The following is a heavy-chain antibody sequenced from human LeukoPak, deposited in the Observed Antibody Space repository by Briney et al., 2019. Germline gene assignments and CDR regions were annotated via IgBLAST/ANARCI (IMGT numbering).Heavy chain of an antibody. CDR3: ARGNGDSSPVGDY. J-gene: IGHJ4*02. V-gene: IGHV4-31*03. D-gene: IGHD4-17*01. Sequence: PSETLSLTCTVSGGSISSGGYYWSWIRQHPGKGLEWIGYIYYSGSTYYNPSLKSRVTISVDTSKNQFSLKLSSVTAADTAVYYCARGNGDSSPVGDYWGQGTLVTVSS. CDR1: GGSISSGGYY. CDR2: IYYSGST.